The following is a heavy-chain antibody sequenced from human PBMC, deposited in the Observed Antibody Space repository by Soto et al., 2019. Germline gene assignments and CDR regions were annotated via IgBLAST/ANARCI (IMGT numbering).Heavy chain of an antibody. CDR2: MNPNSGNT. V-gene: IGHV1-8*01. CDR1: GYTFTSYD. D-gene: IGHD1-20*01. Sequence: GASLKVSCKASGYTFTSYDINWVRQATGQGLEWMGWMNPNSGNTGYAQKFQGRVTMTRNTSISTAYMELSSLRSEDTAVYYCARGGHGSNWNRNPPLYYYYYSGMDVWGQGTTVTVSS. J-gene: IGHJ6*02. CDR3: ARGGHGSNWNRNPPLYYYYYSGMDV.